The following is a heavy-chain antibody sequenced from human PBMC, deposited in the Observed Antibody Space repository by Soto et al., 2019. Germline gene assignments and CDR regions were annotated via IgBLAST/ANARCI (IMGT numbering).Heavy chain of an antibody. CDR3: ARDLYCGGDCYSDLYYYYGMDV. D-gene: IGHD2-21*02. Sequence: PGGSLRLSCAASGFTFSSYSMNWVRQAPGKGLEWVSYISSSSTIYYADSVKGRFTISRDNAKNSLYLQMNSLRDEDTAVYYCARDLYCGGDCYSDLYYYYGMDVWGQGTTVTVSS. V-gene: IGHV3-48*02. CDR1: GFTFSSYS. J-gene: IGHJ6*02. CDR2: ISSSSTI.